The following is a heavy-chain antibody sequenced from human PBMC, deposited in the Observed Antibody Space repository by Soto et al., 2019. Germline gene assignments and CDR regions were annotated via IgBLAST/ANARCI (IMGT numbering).Heavy chain of an antibody. CDR1: GFTFNSYA. CDR3: AKEHSTVLTWFDP. J-gene: IGHJ5*02. V-gene: IGHV3-23*01. D-gene: IGHD4-17*01. CDR2: ISGSGGDT. Sequence: GGSLRLSCAASGFTFNSYAMSWVRQGPGKGLEWVSIISGSGGDTYYADSVKGRFTISRDNSKNTLFLQMNSLRAEDTAVYYCAKEHSTVLTWFDPWGQGTLVTVSS.